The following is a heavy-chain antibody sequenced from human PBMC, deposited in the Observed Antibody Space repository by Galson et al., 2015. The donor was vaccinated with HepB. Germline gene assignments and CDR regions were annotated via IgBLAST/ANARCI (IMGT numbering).Heavy chain of an antibody. Sequence: SVKVSCKASGGTFSSYTISWVRQAPGQGLEWMGRIIPILGIANYAQKFQGRVTITADKSTSTAYIELSSLRSEDTAVYYCARDERRGDYGVFYYYGMDVWGQGTTVTVSS. CDR3: ARDERRGDYGVFYYYGMDV. J-gene: IGHJ6*02. CDR1: GGTFSSYT. D-gene: IGHD4-17*01. CDR2: IIPILGIA. V-gene: IGHV1-69*04.